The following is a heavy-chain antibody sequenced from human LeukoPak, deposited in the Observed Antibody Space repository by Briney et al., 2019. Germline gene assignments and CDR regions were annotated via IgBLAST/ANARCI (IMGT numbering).Heavy chain of an antibody. Sequence: GASVKVSCKASGGTFSSYAISWVRQAPGQGLEWMGGIIPIFGTANYAQKFQGRVTITADESTSTAYMELSSLRSEDAAVYYCARDRGGDYFDYWGQGTLVTVSS. V-gene: IGHV1-69*13. CDR1: GGTFSSYA. CDR2: IIPIFGTA. J-gene: IGHJ4*02. CDR3: ARDRGGDYFDY. D-gene: IGHD2-21*01.